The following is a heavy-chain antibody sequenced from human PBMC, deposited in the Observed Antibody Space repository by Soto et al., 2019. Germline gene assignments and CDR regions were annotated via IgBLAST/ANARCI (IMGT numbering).Heavy chain of an antibody. CDR2: ITYDATNK. J-gene: IGHJ4*02. D-gene: IGHD2-15*01. CDR3: ARAEVGPCGGYTCYPELGY. V-gene: IGHV3-30-3*01. Sequence: VQLVDSGGGVVQPGRSLRLSCTASGFTFSSYPMHWVRQAPGKGLEWVAVITYDATNKYYAESVKGRFTISRDNSMNTVFLQIHSARDEDTAVYYGARAEVGPCGGYTCYPELGYLGQGSLVSVSS. CDR1: GFTFSSYP.